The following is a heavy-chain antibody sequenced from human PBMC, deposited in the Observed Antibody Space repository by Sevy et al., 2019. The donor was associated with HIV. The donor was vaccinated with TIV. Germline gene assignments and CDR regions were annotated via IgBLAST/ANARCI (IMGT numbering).Heavy chain of an antibody. V-gene: IGHV3-48*03. CDR1: GFTFSSFE. CDR2: ISTSGSNR. Sequence: GGSLRLSCVASGFTFSSFEMNWVRQAPGKGLEWVSSISTSGSNRDYADSLKGRVTITRDNAKKSLYLQMNSLRAEDTAIYFCAKRGGQYDLEIDVWGQGTTVTVSS. J-gene: IGHJ6*02. CDR3: AKRGGQYDLEIDV. D-gene: IGHD1-1*01.